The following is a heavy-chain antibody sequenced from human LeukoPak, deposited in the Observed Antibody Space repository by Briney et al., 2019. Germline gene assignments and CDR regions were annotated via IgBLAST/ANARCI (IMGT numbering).Heavy chain of an antibody. D-gene: IGHD6-13*01. CDR3: AKEYSSSWYWTYYGMDV. CDR1: GFTFSSYG. J-gene: IGHJ6*02. V-gene: IGHV3-30*18. Sequence: PGRSLRLSCAASGFTFSSYGMHWVRQAPGKGLEWVAVISYDGSNKYYADSVKGRFTISRDNSKNTLYLQMNSLRAEDTAVYYCAKEYSSSWYWTYYGMDVWGQGTTVTVSS. CDR2: ISYDGSNK.